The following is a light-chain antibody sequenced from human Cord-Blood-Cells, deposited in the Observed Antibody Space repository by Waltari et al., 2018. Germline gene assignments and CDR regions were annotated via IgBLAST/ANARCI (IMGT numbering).Light chain of an antibody. CDR2: AAS. V-gene: IGKV1-8*01. J-gene: IGKJ2*01. CDR3: QQYYSYPYT. Sequence: IRMTQSPSSLSASTGDRVTITCRASQGISSSLAWYQQKPGKAPKLLIYAASTLQSGVPSRFSGSGSGTDFTLTISCLQSEDFATYYCQQYYSYPYTFGQGTKLEIK. CDR1: QGISSS.